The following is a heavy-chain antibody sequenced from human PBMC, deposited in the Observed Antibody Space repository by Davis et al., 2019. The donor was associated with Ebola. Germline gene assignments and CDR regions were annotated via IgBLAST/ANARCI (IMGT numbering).Heavy chain of an antibody. CDR1: GYTFTGYY. Sequence: ASVKVSCKASGYTFTGYYMHWVRQAPGQGLEWMGWINPNSGGTNYAQKFQGRVTMTRDTSIRTAYMELSRLGSDDTAVYYCARGGGVRAAAGDDFDYWGQGTLVTVSS. D-gene: IGHD6-13*01. CDR3: ARGGGVRAAAGDDFDY. J-gene: IGHJ4*02. CDR2: INPNSGGT. V-gene: IGHV1-2*02.